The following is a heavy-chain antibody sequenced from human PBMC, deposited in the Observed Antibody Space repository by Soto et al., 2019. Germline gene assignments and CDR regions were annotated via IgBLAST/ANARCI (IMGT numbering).Heavy chain of an antibody. D-gene: IGHD3-10*01. J-gene: IGHJ4*02. V-gene: IGHV4-39*01. CDR2: IYYSGST. CDR1: GGSISSSSYY. CDR3: ARGGLRFGGYFDY. Sequence: QLQLQESGPGLVKPSETLSLTCTVSGGSISSSSYYWGWIRQPPGKGLEWIGSIYYSGSTYYNPSLKSRVTISVDTSKNQFSLKLSSVTAADTAVYYCARGGLRFGGYFDYWGQGTLVTVSS.